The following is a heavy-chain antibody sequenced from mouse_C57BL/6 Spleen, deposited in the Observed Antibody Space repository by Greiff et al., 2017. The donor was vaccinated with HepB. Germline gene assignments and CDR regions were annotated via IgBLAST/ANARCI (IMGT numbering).Heavy chain of an antibody. CDR3: ARRQVSHYYGSSWYFDV. D-gene: IGHD1-1*01. CDR2: INPNYGTT. Sequence: QLEESGPELVKPGASVKISCKASGYSFTDYNMNWVKQSNGQSLEWIGVINPNYGTTSYNQKFKGKATLTVDQSSSTAYMQLNSLTSEDSAVFYGARRQVSHYYGSSWYFDVWGTGTTVTVSA. J-gene: IGHJ1*03. V-gene: IGHV1-39*01. CDR1: GYSFTDYN.